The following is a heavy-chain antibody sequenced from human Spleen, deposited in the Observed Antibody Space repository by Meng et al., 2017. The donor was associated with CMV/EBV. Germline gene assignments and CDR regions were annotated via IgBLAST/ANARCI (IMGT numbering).Heavy chain of an antibody. CDR2: INPSGDRT. CDR3: ARDPRGYNYNRYYFDY. V-gene: IGHV1-46*01. D-gene: IGHD5-18*01. CDR1: GYSFISYH. Sequence: ASVKVSCKASGYSFISYHMHWVRQAPGQGLEWMGIINPSGDRTSYAQKFQGRVTMTTDTSTSTVSMELISLRSDDTAVYYCARDPRGYNYNRYYFDYWGQGTLVTVSS. J-gene: IGHJ4*02.